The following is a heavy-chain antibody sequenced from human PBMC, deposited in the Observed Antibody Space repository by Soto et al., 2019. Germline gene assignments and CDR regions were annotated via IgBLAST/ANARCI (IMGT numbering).Heavy chain of an antibody. J-gene: IGHJ4*02. D-gene: IGHD3-10*01. Sequence: QLQLQESGPGLVKPSETLSLTCTVSGDSISNTNYYWGWIRQPPGKGLEWIGSILYSGSTSFYNPSLKSRVTRSIDTSRNQFSLKLTSMTAADTAVYYCARSYYYGSGSFSTLDSWGQGTLATVSS. CDR3: ARSYYYGSGSFSTLDS. V-gene: IGHV4-39*01. CDR2: ILYSGSTS. CDR1: GDSISNTNYY.